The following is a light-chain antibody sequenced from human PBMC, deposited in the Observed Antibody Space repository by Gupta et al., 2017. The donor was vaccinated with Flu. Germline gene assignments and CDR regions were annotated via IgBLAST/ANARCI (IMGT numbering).Light chain of an antibody. V-gene: IGKV1-39*01. Sequence: SSHAAAVGDSVNITCRAIQSISSYLNGYQQKPGTAPTRLTDEAANLQSGVPSRFSGSGSGTDSTFTISSLQGEDFSTCYCQQSYGTTTTFVQGTK. CDR3: QQSYGTTTT. CDR1: QSISSY. J-gene: IGKJ2*01. CDR2: EAA.